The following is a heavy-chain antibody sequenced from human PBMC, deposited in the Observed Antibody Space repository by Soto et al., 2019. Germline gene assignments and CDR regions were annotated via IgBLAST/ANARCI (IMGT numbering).Heavy chain of an antibody. V-gene: IGHV3-23*01. J-gene: IGHJ4*02. D-gene: IGHD6-6*01. CDR3: AKDRPYSSSH. CDR2: ISGSGGST. CDR1: GFNFSSYA. Sequence: GGSLRLSCAASGFNFSSYAMSWVRQAPGKGPEWVSGISGSGGSTYYADSVKGRFTISRDNSKNTLYLRVISLRATDTAIYFCAKDRPYSSSHWGQGTLVTVSS.